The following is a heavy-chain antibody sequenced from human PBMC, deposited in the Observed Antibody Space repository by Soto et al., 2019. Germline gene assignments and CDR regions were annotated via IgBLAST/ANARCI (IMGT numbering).Heavy chain of an antibody. Sequence: QVQLVESGGGVVQPGRSLRLSCAASGFTFSAYGMHWVRQDPGKGLEWVAVISYDGSNEYYTDSVKGRFTISRDNSKNTLYLQMSSLRAEDTAVYYCAKGFSYSVIDYWGQGTLVTVSS. V-gene: IGHV3-30*18. CDR3: AKGFSYSVIDY. CDR2: ISYDGSNE. CDR1: GFTFSAYG. J-gene: IGHJ4*02. D-gene: IGHD5-18*01.